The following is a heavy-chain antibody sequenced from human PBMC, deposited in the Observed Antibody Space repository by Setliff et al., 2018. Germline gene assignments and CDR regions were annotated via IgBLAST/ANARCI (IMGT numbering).Heavy chain of an antibody. CDR2: IYYSGST. D-gene: IGHD2-2*01. J-gene: IGHJ4*02. CDR1: GGSMSSQW. V-gene: IGHV4-39*07. CDR3: ARAKGYCSSTSCRIYYFDY. Sequence: SETLSLTCTVSGGSMSSQWWNWIRQPPGKGLEWIGSIYYSGSTYYNPSLKSRVTISVDTSKNQFSLKLSSVTAADTAVYYCARAKGYCSSTSCRIYYFDYWGQGTLVTVSS.